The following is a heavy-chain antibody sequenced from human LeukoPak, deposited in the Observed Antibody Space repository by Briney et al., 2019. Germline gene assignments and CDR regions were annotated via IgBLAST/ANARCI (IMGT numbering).Heavy chain of an antibody. CDR1: GFTFSTTW. Sequence: GGSLRLSCAASGFTFSTTWMHWVRQLPGQGLVWVARITSDGTTTSYAESVKGRFTISRDNAKNTLYLQMNSLRAEDTAVYYCARRGGVRFLEWLSHKPFDYWGQGTLVTVSS. CDR3: ARRGGVRFLEWLSHKPFDY. J-gene: IGHJ4*02. V-gene: IGHV3-74*03. D-gene: IGHD3-3*01. CDR2: ITSDGTTT.